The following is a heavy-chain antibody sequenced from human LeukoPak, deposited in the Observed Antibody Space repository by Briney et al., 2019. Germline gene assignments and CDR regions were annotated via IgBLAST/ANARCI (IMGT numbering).Heavy chain of an antibody. Sequence: AGGSLRLSCAASGFTFSDYYMSWIRQAPGKGLEWVSYISSSSSYTNYADSVKGRFTISRDNAKNSLYLQMNSLRAEDTAVYYCARVLYSDYNLKPYYGMDVWGQGTTVTVSS. CDR3: ARVLYSDYNLKPYYGMDV. CDR1: GFTFSDYY. J-gene: IGHJ6*02. V-gene: IGHV3-11*06. D-gene: IGHD5-12*01. CDR2: ISSSSSYT.